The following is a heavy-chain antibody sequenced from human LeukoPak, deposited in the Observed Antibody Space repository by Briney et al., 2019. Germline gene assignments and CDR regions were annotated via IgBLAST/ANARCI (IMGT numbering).Heavy chain of an antibody. CDR1: GFTFSTYA. V-gene: IGHV3-23*01. Sequence: GGSLRLSCAASGFTFSTYALTWVRQAPGKGLEWVSGISGSGGSTYYADSVKGRFTISRDNSKNTPYLQMNSLRAEDTAVYYCARGFGGVINEDYWGQGTLVTVSS. D-gene: IGHD3-16*02. J-gene: IGHJ4*02. CDR3: ARGFGGVINEDY. CDR2: ISGSGGST.